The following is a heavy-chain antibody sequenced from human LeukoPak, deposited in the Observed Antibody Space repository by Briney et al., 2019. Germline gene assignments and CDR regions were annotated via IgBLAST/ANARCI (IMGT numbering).Heavy chain of an antibody. CDR3: AREARLGSGSYYLFDY. J-gene: IGHJ4*02. D-gene: IGHD3-10*01. CDR1: GGSISSYY. Sequence: SETPSLTCTVSGGSISSYYWSWIRQPPGKGLEWIGYIYYSGSTSYNPSLKSRVTISVDTSKNQFSLKLSSVTAADTAVYYCAREARLGSGSYYLFDYWGQGTLVTVSS. V-gene: IGHV4-59*01. CDR2: IYYSGST.